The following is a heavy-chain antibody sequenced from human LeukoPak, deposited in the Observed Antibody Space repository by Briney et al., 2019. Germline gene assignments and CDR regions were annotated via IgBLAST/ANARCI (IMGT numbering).Heavy chain of an antibody. Sequence: PSXXLSLTCTVSGGSISSYYWSWIRQPPGKGMEWIGYIYYSGSTNYNPSLKSRVTISVDTSKNQFSLKLSSVTAADTAVYYCARGDAFDIWGQGTMVTVSS. CDR1: GGSISSYY. CDR2: IYYSGST. V-gene: IGHV4-59*01. CDR3: ARGDAFDI. J-gene: IGHJ3*02.